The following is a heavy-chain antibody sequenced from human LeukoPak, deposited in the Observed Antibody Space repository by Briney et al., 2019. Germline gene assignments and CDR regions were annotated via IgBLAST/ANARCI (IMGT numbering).Heavy chain of an antibody. D-gene: IGHD6-19*01. CDR1: RFTFISQG. CDR2: IRNDGSIK. J-gene: IGHJ4*02. V-gene: IGHV3-30*02. CDR3: AKDIGAVAGTHYFDY. Sequence: SGGSLRLSCATSRFTFISQGTRWGRQAPGKWLEWEAFIRNDGSIKYYADSRKGRSTISRDPSRNTLYQRMNYLRAEDTAVYYCAKDIGAVAGTHYFDYWGQGTLVTVSS.